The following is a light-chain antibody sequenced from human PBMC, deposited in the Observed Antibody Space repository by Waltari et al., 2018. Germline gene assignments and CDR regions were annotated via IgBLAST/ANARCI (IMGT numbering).Light chain of an antibody. V-gene: IGKV3-15*01. CDR3: QQYNDWPLP. Sequence: EIVMTQSPATLSVSPGERATLSCRASQSVSRNVARYQQKPGQAPRLLIYGASPRATGIPARFSGSGSGPEFTLTISSLQSEDFAVYYCQQYNDWPLPFGQGTRLDIK. J-gene: IGKJ5*01. CDR2: GAS. CDR1: QSVSRN.